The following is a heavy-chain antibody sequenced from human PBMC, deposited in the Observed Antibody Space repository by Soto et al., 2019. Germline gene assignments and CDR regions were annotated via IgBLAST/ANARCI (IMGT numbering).Heavy chain of an antibody. D-gene: IGHD6-13*01. CDR3: ARDDPRGRAAAGTLDY. CDR2: ISYDGSNK. J-gene: IGHJ4*02. CDR1: GFTFSSYA. Sequence: PGGSLRLSCAASGFTFSSYAMHWVRQAPGKGLEWVAVISYDGSNKYYADSVKGRFTISRDNSKNTLYLQMNSLRAEDTAVYYCARDDPRGRAAAGTLDYWGQGTLVTVSS. V-gene: IGHV3-30-3*01.